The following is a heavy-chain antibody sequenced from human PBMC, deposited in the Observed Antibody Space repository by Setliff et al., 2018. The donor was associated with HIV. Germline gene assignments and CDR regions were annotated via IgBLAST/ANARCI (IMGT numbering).Heavy chain of an antibody. CDR1: GYTFRHYA. Sequence: ASVKVSCKASGYTFRHYAMTWVRQAPGQGLEWMGWINTNTGNPTYAQGFTGRFVFSLDTSVSTAYLQISSLKAEDTAIYYCARQLLWFGESGLHMGVWGKGTTVTVSS. CDR3: ARQLLWFGESGLHMGV. J-gene: IGHJ6*03. D-gene: IGHD3-10*01. V-gene: IGHV7-4-1*02. CDR2: INTNTGNP.